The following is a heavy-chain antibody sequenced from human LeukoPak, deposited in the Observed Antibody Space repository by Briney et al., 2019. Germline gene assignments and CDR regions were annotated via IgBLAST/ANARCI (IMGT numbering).Heavy chain of an antibody. J-gene: IGHJ4*02. V-gene: IGHV3-74*01. CDR1: GLTFSSYW. CDR2: INSDGSST. D-gene: IGHD4-23*01. CDR3: VRGVYGGNSVFDY. Sequence: GGSLRLSCAASGLTFSSYWLYWVRQAPGKGLVWVSRINSDGSSTDYADSVKGRFTTSRDNAKNTLSLQMNSLRAEDTTVYYCVRGVYGGNSVFDYWGQGTLVTVSS.